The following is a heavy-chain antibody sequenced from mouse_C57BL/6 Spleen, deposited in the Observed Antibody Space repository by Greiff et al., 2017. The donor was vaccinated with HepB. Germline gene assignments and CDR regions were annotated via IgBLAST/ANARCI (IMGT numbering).Heavy chain of an antibody. CDR2: IHPNSGST. V-gene: IGHV1-64*01. CDR3: ARDDYFDY. CDR1: GYTFTSYW. D-gene: IGHD2-3*01. J-gene: IGHJ2*01. Sequence: VQLQQSGAELVKPGASVKLSCKASGYTFTSYWMHWVKQRPGQGLEWIGMIHPNSGSTNYNEKFKSKATLTVDKSSSTAYMQLSSLTSEDAAVYYCARDDYFDYWGQGTTLTVSS.